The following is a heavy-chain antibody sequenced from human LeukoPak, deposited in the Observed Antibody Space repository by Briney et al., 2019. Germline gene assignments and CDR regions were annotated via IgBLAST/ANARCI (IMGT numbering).Heavy chain of an antibody. J-gene: IGHJ4*02. CDR3: AKDASGWYIH. CDR1: GFTFTGYW. D-gene: IGHD6-19*01. CDR2: ISGSGGST. V-gene: IGHV3-23*01. Sequence: GGSLRLSCAASGFTFTGYWMSWVRQAPGKGLEWVSAISGSGGSTYYTDSVKGRFTISRDNSKNTLYLQMNSLRAEDTAVYYCAKDASGWYIHWGQGTLVTVSS.